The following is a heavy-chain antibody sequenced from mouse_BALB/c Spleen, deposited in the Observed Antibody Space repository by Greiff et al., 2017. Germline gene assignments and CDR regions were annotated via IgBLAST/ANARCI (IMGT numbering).Heavy chain of an antibody. J-gene: IGHJ4*01. V-gene: IGHV2-6-2*01. Sequence: QVQLKQSGPDLVAPSQSLSITCTVSGFSLTSYGVHWVRQPPGKGLEWLVVIWSDGSTTYNSALKSRLSISKDNSKSQVFLKMNSLQTDDTAMYYCARHGGNYGGAMDYWGQGTSVTVSS. CDR3: ARHGGNYGGAMDY. D-gene: IGHD2-1*01. CDR1: GFSLTSYG. CDR2: IWSDGST.